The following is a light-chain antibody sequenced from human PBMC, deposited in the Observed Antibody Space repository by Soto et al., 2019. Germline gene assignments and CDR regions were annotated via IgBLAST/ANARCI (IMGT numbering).Light chain of an antibody. CDR3: QQYESLPYT. Sequence: DIQMTQSPSTLSASVGDRVTITCRASQSISIWLAWYQQKPGKAPKFLVYKASILESGVPSRFSGSGSGTEFTITISSLQPDDFATYYCQQYESLPYTFGQGTEVEIK. V-gene: IGKV1-5*03. CDR2: KAS. CDR1: QSISIW. J-gene: IGKJ2*01.